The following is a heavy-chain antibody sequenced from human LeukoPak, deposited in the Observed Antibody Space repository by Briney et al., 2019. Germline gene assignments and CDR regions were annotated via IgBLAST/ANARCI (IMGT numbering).Heavy chain of an antibody. CDR1: GGSISSYY. CDR2: IYYSGST. Sequence: SETLSLTCTVSGGSISSYYWSWIRQPPGKGLEWIGYIYYSGSTYYNPSLKSRVTISVDTSKNQFSLKLSSVTAADTAVYYCARVYYYDNSGYGKDYFDYWGQGTLVTVSS. CDR3: ARVYYYDNSGYGKDYFDY. V-gene: IGHV4-30-4*01. D-gene: IGHD3-22*01. J-gene: IGHJ4*02.